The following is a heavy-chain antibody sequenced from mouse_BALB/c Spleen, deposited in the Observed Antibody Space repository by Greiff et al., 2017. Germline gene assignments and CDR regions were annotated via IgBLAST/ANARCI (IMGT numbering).Heavy chain of an antibody. J-gene: IGHJ4*01. CDR1: GYTFTSYW. CDR3: ASYYDGAMDY. Sequence: QVQLQQSGAELAKPGASVKMSCKASGYTFTSYWMHWVKQRPGQGLEWIGYINPSTGYTEYNQKFKDKATLTADKSSSTAYMQLSSLTSEDSAVYYCASYYDGAMDYWGQGTSVTVSS. D-gene: IGHD1-1*02. V-gene: IGHV1-7*01. CDR2: INPSTGYT.